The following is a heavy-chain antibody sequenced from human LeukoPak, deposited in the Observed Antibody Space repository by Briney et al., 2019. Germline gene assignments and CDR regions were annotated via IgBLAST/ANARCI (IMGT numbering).Heavy chain of an antibody. CDR3: ARKHSSGWYYFDY. Sequence: SETLSLTCTVSGGSISSYYWGWIRQPPGKGLEWIGYVYYTGTTNYNPSLMSRVTISVDTSKKHFSLKLSSVTAADTAVYYCARKHSSGWYYFDYWGQGTLVTVSS. CDR1: GGSISSYY. J-gene: IGHJ4*02. V-gene: IGHV4-59*08. D-gene: IGHD6-19*01. CDR2: VYYTGTT.